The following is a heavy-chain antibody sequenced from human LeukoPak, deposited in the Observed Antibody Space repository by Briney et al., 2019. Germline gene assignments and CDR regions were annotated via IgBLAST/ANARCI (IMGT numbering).Heavy chain of an antibody. CDR3: VRGFHSFDV. V-gene: IGHV3-72*01. CDR2: SRNKRNSYTT. J-gene: IGHJ3*01. CDR1: GFTFSDHY. Sequence: GGSLGLSCVVSGFTFSDHYMDWVRQSPAKGLEWLARSRNKRNSYTTQYAASVKDRFTISRDESKDSLYLQMNSLRSEDTAVYYCVRGFHSFDVWGRGTKVTVSS.